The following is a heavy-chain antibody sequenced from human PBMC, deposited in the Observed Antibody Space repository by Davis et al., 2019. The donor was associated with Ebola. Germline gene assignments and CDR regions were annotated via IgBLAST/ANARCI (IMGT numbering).Heavy chain of an antibody. J-gene: IGHJ6*02. V-gene: IGHV3-30*18. Sequence: GESLKISCAASGFTFSSYGMHWVRQAPGKGLEWVAVISYDGSNKYYADSVKGRFTISRDNSKNTLYLQMNSLRAEDTAVYYCAKYSSSWGYYYYGMDVWGQGTTVTVSS. D-gene: IGHD6-13*01. CDR3: AKYSSSWGYYYYGMDV. CDR2: ISYDGSNK. CDR1: GFTFSSYG.